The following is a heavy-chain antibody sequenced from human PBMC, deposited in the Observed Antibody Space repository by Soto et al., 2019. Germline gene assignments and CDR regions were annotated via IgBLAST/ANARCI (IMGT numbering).Heavy chain of an antibody. CDR3: ARDVYCSSTSCYLARASWWFDP. J-gene: IGHJ5*02. CDR1: GGTFSSYA. CDR2: IIPIFGTA. Sequence: QVQLVQSGAEVKKPGSSVKVSCKASGGTFSSYAISWVRQAPGQGLEWMGGIIPIFGTANYAQKFQGRVTITADKSTSTAYMELSSLRSDDTAVYYCARDVYCSSTSCYLARASWWFDPWGQGTLVTVSS. V-gene: IGHV1-69*06. D-gene: IGHD2-2*01.